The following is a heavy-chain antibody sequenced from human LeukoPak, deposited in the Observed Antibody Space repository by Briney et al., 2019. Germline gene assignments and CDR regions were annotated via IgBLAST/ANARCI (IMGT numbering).Heavy chain of an antibody. D-gene: IGHD2-15*01. V-gene: IGHV7-4-1*02. CDR1: GYTFTTYA. CDR2: INTAVGNP. Sequence: ASVKVSCKASGYTFTTYAMNWVRQAPGQGLEWMGYINTAVGNPTYAQDFTGRLLFSVDTPVSTAYLQITNLTAEDTALYYCASRTYSYGLSPWGQGTLVTVS. J-gene: IGHJ5*02. CDR3: ASRTYSYGLSP.